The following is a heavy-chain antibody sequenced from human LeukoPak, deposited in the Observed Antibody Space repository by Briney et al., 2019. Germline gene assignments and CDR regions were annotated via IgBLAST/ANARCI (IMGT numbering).Heavy chain of an antibody. CDR3: ANPPTVTSFDY. Sequence: ASVKVSCKASGYTFTRYAMNWLRQATGQGLEWMGWMNPNSGNTGYAQKFQGRVTITRSTSISTAYMELSSLRAEDTAVYYCANPPTVTSFDYWGQGTLVTVSS. D-gene: IGHD4-11*01. CDR1: GYTFTRYA. V-gene: IGHV1-8*03. J-gene: IGHJ4*02. CDR2: MNPNSGNT.